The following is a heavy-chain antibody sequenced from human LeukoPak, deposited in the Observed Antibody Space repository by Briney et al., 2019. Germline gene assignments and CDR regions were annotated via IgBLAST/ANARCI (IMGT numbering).Heavy chain of an antibody. CDR1: GYTFTSYY. D-gene: IGHD1-26*01. J-gene: IGHJ5*02. V-gene: IGHV1-46*01. CDR2: INPSGGST. Sequence: ASVKVSCKASGYTFTSYYMHWVRQAPGQGLEWMGIINPSGGSTSYAQKFQGRATMTRDTTTSTVYMELSSLRSEDTAVYYCARESPWDGWFDPWGQGTLVTVSS. CDR3: ARESPWDGWFDP.